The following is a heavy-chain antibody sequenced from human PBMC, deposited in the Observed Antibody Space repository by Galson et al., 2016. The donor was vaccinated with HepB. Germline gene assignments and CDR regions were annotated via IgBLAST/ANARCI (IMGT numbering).Heavy chain of an antibody. J-gene: IGHJ4*02. CDR2: IYWDDDK. V-gene: IGHV2-5*02. CDR1: GFSLRTSGLG. D-gene: IGHD2-21*01. CDR3: ANSPLAFCGDNCYSGVGPFDY. Sequence: PALVKPTQTLTLTCTFFGFSLRTSGLGVGWIRQPPGKALEWLALIYWDDDKHYSPSLKTRLTITKDTSKDQVVLTMTNMEPLDTATYYCANSPLAFCGDNCYSGVGPFDYWGQGTLVTVSS.